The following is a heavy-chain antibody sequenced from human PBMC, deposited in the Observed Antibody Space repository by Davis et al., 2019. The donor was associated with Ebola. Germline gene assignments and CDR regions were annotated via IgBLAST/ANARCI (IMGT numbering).Heavy chain of an antibody. Sequence: PGGSLRLSCAASGFTFSSYAMSWVRQAPGKGPEWVSAISGSGGSTYYADSVKGRFTISRDNSKNTLYLQMNSLRAEDTAVYYCAKSPLSSGWLYFDYWGQGTLVTVSS. V-gene: IGHV3-23*01. CDR3: AKSPLSSGWLYFDY. CDR2: ISGSGGST. J-gene: IGHJ4*02. D-gene: IGHD6-19*01. CDR1: GFTFSSYA.